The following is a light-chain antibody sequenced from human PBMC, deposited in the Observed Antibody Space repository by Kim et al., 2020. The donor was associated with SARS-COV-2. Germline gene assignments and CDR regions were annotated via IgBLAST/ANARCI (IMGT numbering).Light chain of an antibody. Sequence: EIVLTQSPDTLSLSPGERATLSCRASQSVTSNYLAWYRQKPGQAPRLLIYGASSRATGIPDRFSASGSGTDFTLTISRLEPEDFAVYYCQQYSTSLYTFGQGTKLKF. CDR3: QQYSTSLYT. V-gene: IGKV3-20*01. CDR2: GAS. J-gene: IGKJ2*01. CDR1: QSVTSNY.